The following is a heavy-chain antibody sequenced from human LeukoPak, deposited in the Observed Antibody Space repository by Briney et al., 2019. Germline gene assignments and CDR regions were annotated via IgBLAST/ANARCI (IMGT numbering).Heavy chain of an antibody. Sequence: SETLSLTCTVSGASVSGKFWSWIRHSPGNGLEWIGLIYYSGTTKFNPSLEGRVAMSVDTSNDQFSLSLNSVTTADTAVYFCVGGGDWLPEYWGHGTQVIVSS. D-gene: IGHD3/OR15-3a*01. CDR1: GASVSGKF. J-gene: IGHJ4*01. CDR3: VGGGDWLPEY. V-gene: IGHV4-59*02. CDR2: IYYSGTT.